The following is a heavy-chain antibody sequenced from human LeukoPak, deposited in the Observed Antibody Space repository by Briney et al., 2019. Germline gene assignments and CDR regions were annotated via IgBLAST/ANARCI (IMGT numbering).Heavy chain of an antibody. CDR2: INQDGSEK. V-gene: IGHV3-7*01. D-gene: IGHD4-11*01. J-gene: IGHJ4*02. CDR1: GFTFRTFW. Sequence: PGGSLRLSCAASGFTFRTFWMSCVRQAPAKGLEGVSNINQDGSEKYNVDPVKGQFTISSDNAKNSLYLQIDIRTAQDTAFFSCTRESAHSNYPGTFDHWGQGTRVTVSS. CDR3: TRESAHSNYPGTFDH.